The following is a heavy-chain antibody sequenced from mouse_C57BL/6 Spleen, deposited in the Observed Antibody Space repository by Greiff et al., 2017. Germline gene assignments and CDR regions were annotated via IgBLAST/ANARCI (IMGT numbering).Heavy chain of an antibody. J-gene: IGHJ3*01. CDR1: GYSFTDYN. CDR3: ARELQEAWFAY. CDR2: INPNYGPT. V-gene: IGHV1-39*01. Sequence: EVQLQQSGPELVKPGASVKISCKASGYSFTDYNMNWVKPSNGKSLEWIGVINPNYGPTSSNQKFKGKATLTVDQSSSTADMQLNSLTSEDSAVYYCARELQEAWFAYWGQGTLVTVSA.